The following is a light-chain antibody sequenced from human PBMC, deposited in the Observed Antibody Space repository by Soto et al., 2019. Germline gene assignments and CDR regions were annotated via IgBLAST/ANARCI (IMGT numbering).Light chain of an antibody. V-gene: IGKV1-39*01. CDR3: QQGHSNPIT. CDR1: QGISSY. J-gene: IGKJ5*01. Sequence: DIQLTQSPSFLSASVGDRVTITCRASQGISSYLAWYQQKPGKAPKLLIYAASSLQSGVPSRFSGSGSGTDFTLTISSLQPEDFATYYCQQGHSNPITLGQGTRLEIK. CDR2: AAS.